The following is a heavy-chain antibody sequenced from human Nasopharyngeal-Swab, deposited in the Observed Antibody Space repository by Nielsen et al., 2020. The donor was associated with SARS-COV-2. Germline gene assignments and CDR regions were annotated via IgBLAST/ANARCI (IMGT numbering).Heavy chain of an antibody. J-gene: IGHJ3*02. CDR3: ARGTGYYDYVWGSYRDAFDI. D-gene: IGHD3-16*02. V-gene: IGHV3-33*01. CDR1: GFTFSSYG. CDR2: IWYDGSNK. Sequence: GESLKISCAASGFTFSSYGMHWVRQAPGKGLEWVAVIWYDGSNKYYADSVKGRFTISRDNSKNTLYLQMNSLRAEDTAVYYCARGTGYYDYVWGSYRDAFDIWGQGTMVTVSS.